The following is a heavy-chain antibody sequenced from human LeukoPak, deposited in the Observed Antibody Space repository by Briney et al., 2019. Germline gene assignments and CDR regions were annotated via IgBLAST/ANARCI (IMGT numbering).Heavy chain of an antibody. Sequence: GGSLRLSCTVSGFXFSSYAISWVRQAPGKGLEWVSGISGSDGSTYYADSVKGRFTISRDNSKNTLDQQMNSLRAEDTAVYYCVKVGTGKWYFDYWGQGTLVTVSS. D-gene: IGHD7-27*01. V-gene: IGHV3-23*01. J-gene: IGHJ4*02. CDR2: ISGSDGST. CDR3: VKVGTGKWYFDY. CDR1: GFXFSSYA.